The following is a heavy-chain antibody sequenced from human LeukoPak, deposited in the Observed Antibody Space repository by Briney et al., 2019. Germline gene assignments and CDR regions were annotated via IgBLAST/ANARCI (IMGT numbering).Heavy chain of an antibody. CDR3: ARETPGAYGDYFIDY. Sequence: ASVKVSCEASGYTFTSYYMHWVRQAPGQGLEWMGIINPSGGSTSYAQKFQGRVTMTRDTSTSTVYMELSSLRSEDTAVYYCARETPGAYGDYFIDYWGQGTLVTVSS. J-gene: IGHJ4*02. V-gene: IGHV1-46*01. D-gene: IGHD4-17*01. CDR1: GYTFTSYY. CDR2: INPSGGST.